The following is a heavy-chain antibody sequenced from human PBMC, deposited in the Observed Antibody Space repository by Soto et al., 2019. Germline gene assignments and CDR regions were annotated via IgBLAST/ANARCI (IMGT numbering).Heavy chain of an antibody. CDR1: GYTFTGYY. V-gene: IGHV1-2*04. D-gene: IGHD6-19*01. J-gene: IGHJ6*02. Sequence: QVQLVQSGAEVKKPGASVKVSCKASGYTFTGYYMHWVRQAPGQGLEWMGWINPNSGGTNYAQKVQGWVTMTRDTSISTAYMELSRLRSDDTAVYYCAAAYSSGWNYYGMDVWGQGTTVTVSS. CDR2: INPNSGGT. CDR3: AAAYSSGWNYYGMDV.